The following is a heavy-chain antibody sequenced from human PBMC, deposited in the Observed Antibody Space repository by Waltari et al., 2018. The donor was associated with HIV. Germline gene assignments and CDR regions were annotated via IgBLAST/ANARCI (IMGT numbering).Heavy chain of an antibody. D-gene: IGHD3-10*01. Sequence: EVQLVESGGGLVQPGGSLRLSCAALGFTFSSYSMHWVRTAQGKGLEWVSYISSSSSTIYYADSVKGRFTISRDNAKNSLYLQMNSLRAEDTAVYYCARESGVRVPDGMDVWGQGTTVTVSS. CDR3: ARESGVRVPDGMDV. J-gene: IGHJ6*02. V-gene: IGHV3-48*01. CDR1: GFTFSSYS. CDR2: ISSSSSTI.